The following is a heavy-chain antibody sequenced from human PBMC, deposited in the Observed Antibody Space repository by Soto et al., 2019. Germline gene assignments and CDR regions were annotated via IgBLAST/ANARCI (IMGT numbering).Heavy chain of an antibody. CDR2: ISWNSGSI. CDR1: GFTFDDYA. CDR3: AKDIGVLLERGGAFDI. V-gene: IGHV3-9*01. J-gene: IGHJ3*02. D-gene: IGHD3-10*01. Sequence: EVQLVESGGGLVQPGRSLRLSCAASGFTFDDYAMHWVRQAPGKGLEWVSGISWNSGSIGYADSVKGRFTISRDNAKNYLYLQMNSLRAEDTALYYCAKDIGVLLERGGAFDIWGQGTMVTVSS.